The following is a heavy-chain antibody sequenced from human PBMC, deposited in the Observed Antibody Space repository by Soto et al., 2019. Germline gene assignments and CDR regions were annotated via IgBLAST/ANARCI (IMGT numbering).Heavy chain of an antibody. Sequence: PGGSLRLSCAASGFTFSIYSMNWVRQAPGKGLEWVSYISSSSSTIYYADSVKGRFTISRDNAKNSLYLQMNSLRDEDTAVYHCARESRFLEWLSLNWFDPWGQGTLVTVSS. CDR1: GFTFSIYS. V-gene: IGHV3-48*02. CDR2: ISSSSSTI. J-gene: IGHJ5*02. CDR3: ARESRFLEWLSLNWFDP. D-gene: IGHD3-3*01.